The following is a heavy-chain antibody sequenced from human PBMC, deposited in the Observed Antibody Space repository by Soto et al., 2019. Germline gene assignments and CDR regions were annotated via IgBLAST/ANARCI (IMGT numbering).Heavy chain of an antibody. V-gene: IGHV1-18*01. CDR3: ARGYCSGGSCYTGWFDP. J-gene: IGHJ5*02. D-gene: IGHD2-15*01. CDR2: ISGYNGNT. CDR1: GYTFTSYG. Sequence: QVQLVQSGAEVKKPGASVRVSCKASGYTFTSYGISWVRQAPGQGLEWMGWISGYNGNTNYAQKLQGRVTMTKDTSTSTANMELRSLRSDDTAVYYCARGYCSGGSCYTGWFDPWCQGTLVTVSS.